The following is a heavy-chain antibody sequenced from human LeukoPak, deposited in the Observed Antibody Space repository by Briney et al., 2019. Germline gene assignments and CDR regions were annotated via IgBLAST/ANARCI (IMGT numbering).Heavy chain of an antibody. CDR2: ISAYNGKT. D-gene: IGHD1-26*01. J-gene: IGHJ4*02. Sequence: ASAKVSCKASGYTFTSYGISWVRQAPGQGLEWMGWISAYNGKTNYAQKFQGRVTMTTDTSTNTAYMELRSLRSDDTAVYYCARDPQQLVGATGGGFEYWGQGTLVTVSS. CDR1: GYTFTSYG. V-gene: IGHV1-18*01. CDR3: ARDPQQLVGATGGGFEY.